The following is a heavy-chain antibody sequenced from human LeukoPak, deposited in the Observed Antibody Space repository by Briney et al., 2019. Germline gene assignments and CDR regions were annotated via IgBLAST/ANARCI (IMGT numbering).Heavy chain of an antibody. Sequence: ASVKVSCKASGYTLTGYYMHWVRQAPGQGLEWMGWINTNTGNPTYAQGSTGRFVFSLDTSVSTAYLQISSLKAEDTAVYYCASYCSGGSCYGYYFDYWGQGTLVTVSS. J-gene: IGHJ4*02. V-gene: IGHV7-4-1*02. D-gene: IGHD2-15*01. CDR1: GYTLTGYY. CDR3: ASYCSGGSCYGYYFDY. CDR2: INTNTGNP.